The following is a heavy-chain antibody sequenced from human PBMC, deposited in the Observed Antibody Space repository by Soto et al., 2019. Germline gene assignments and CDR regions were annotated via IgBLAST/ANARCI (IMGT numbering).Heavy chain of an antibody. D-gene: IGHD5-12*01. V-gene: IGHV1-69*13. Sequence: SVKVSCKSSGGSFSSCAITWVRQAPGQGLEWMGRIIPMYGTTFYAQTFQGRVTITADESTSTVYMHLSSLKSEDTASYFCATSVGAIGYRFFNMDVWGQGTTVTVS. CDR1: GGSFSSCA. CDR2: IIPMYGTT. CDR3: ATSVGAIGYRFFNMDV. J-gene: IGHJ6*02.